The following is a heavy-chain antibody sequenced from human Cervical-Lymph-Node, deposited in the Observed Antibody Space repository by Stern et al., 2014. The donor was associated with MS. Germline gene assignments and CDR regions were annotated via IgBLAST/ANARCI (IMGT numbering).Heavy chain of an antibody. J-gene: IGHJ5*02. CDR3: AKHRGEDWNYAFWFDP. D-gene: IGHD1-7*01. V-gene: IGHV3-30*18. Sequence: VQLVESGGGVVQPGTSLRLSCAASRFTFDNYGMHWVRQAPGKGLEGVSLISDDGSNKHYADSVKGRFTISRDNSNNTLFLQMNSLRPEDTAVYYCAKHRGEDWNYAFWFDPWGQGTLVTVSS. CDR1: RFTFDNYG. CDR2: ISDDGSNK.